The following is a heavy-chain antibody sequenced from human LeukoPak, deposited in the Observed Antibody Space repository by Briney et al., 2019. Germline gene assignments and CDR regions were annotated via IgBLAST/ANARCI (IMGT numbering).Heavy chain of an antibody. CDR1: GYTFTRYY. CDR2: GNINSGGT. Sequence: ASVNVSCKASGYTFTRYYMHWVRQAPGQGLEWMGRGNINSGGTNYSQKFHGRGIMTTDTSIRTAYIELLSLMTDDNAVEYCGRNLGAYYYYYGMDVWGQGTTVTVSS. D-gene: IGHD1-26*01. CDR3: GRNLGAYYYYYGMDV. J-gene: IGHJ6*02. V-gene: IGHV1-2*06.